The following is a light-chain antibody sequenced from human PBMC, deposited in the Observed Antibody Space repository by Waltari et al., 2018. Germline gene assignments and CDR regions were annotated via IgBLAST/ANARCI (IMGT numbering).Light chain of an antibody. CDR1: QSVSRT. Sequence: EIVLTQSPGILSLSPGERATLSCMASQSVSRTLAWYHQKPGQAPRLLIYGASTRATGIPDRCSGGGSGTDFSLTISRLEPEDFAVYYCQHYVRLPATFGQGTKVEIK. CDR2: GAS. V-gene: IGKV3-20*01. CDR3: QHYVRLPAT. J-gene: IGKJ1*01.